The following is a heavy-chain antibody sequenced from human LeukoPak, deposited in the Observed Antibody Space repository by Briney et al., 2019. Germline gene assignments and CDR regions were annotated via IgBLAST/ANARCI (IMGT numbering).Heavy chain of an antibody. D-gene: IGHD6-19*01. J-gene: IGHJ4*02. Sequence: PSETLSLTCAVYGGSFSGYYWSWIRQPPGKGLEWIGEINHSGSTNYNPSLKSRVTISVDTSKNQFSLKLSSVTAADTAVYYCVRGSGWYRYWGQGTLVTVPS. CDR2: INHSGST. V-gene: IGHV4-34*01. CDR3: VRGSGWYRY. CDR1: GGSFSGYY.